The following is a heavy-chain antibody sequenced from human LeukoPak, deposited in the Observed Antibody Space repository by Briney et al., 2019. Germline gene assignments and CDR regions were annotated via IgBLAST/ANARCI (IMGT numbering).Heavy chain of an antibody. Sequence: GGSLRLSCAASGFTFSNSAMSWVRQVPGKGLEWVSAISGSSTSTYFADSVKGRFTTSRDNSNNTLYLQMNSLRAEDTAVYYCAKDSGAFDWWVFDYWGQGTLVTVSS. CDR2: ISGSSTST. CDR3: AKDSGAFDWWVFDY. V-gene: IGHV3-23*01. CDR1: GFTFSNSA. J-gene: IGHJ4*02. D-gene: IGHD3-9*01.